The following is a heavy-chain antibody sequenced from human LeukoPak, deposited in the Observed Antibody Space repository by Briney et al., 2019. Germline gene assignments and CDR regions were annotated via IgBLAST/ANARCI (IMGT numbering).Heavy chain of an antibody. D-gene: IGHD1-14*01. CDR3: ARGVEPLAANTLAY. J-gene: IGHJ4*02. CDR2: ISSSGTTI. V-gene: IGHV3-11*01. Sequence: GGSLRLSCAASGFTFSDYYMSWIRQAPGKELEWVSYISSSGTTIYYADSVKGRFSISRDNAKNSLYLQMNSLRAEDTAVYYCARGVEPLAANTLAYWGQGTLVTVSS. CDR1: GFTFSDYY.